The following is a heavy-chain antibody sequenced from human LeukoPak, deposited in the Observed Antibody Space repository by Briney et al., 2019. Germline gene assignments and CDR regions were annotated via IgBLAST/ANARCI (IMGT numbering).Heavy chain of an antibody. D-gene: IGHD5-18*01. CDR1: GFTFSIYA. V-gene: IGHV3-23*01. CDR2: VTGSGGNT. J-gene: IGHJ4*02. CDR3: ARAMAVVYSYGKQDY. Sequence: GGSLTLSYSASGFTFSIYAMNCVRQAPGEAREGVSSVTGSGGNTYYADSVKGRFIISRDNSKNTIYLQMNSLRAEDTAVYYCARAMAVVYSYGKQDYWGQGTLVTVSS.